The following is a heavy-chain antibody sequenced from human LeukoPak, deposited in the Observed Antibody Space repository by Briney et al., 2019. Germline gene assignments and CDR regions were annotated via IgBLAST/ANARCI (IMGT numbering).Heavy chain of an antibody. D-gene: IGHD1-14*01. Sequence: GGSLRLSCAASGFTFSSYAMHWVRQAPGKGLEWVAVISYDGSNKYYADSVKGRFTISRDNSKNTLYLQMNSLRAEDTAVYYCAKDLRYSYYYYYMDVWGKGTTVTVS. CDR2: ISYDGSNK. CDR1: GFTFSSYA. V-gene: IGHV3-30-3*01. J-gene: IGHJ6*03. CDR3: AKDLRYSYYYYYMDV.